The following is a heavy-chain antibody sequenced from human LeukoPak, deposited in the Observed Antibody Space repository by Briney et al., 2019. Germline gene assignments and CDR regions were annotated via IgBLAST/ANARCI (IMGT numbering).Heavy chain of an antibody. CDR2: INQDESTK. Sequence: GGSLRLSCAASGFTFSDYWMSWVRQAPGKGLEWAASINQDESTKYYVDSMRGRFTVSRDNAKNSLYLQMNSLRAEDTAVYCCARDDSVRTGGGIFNIWGQGTMVIVFS. V-gene: IGHV3-7*01. J-gene: IGHJ3*02. CDR1: GFTFSDYW. CDR3: ARDDSVRTGGGIFNI. D-gene: IGHD3-3*02.